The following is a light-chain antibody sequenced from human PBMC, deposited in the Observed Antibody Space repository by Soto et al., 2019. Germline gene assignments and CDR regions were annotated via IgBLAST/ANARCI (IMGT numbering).Light chain of an antibody. V-gene: IGKV1-6*01. J-gene: IGKJ1*01. CDR3: LQFYNFSWT. CDR1: QVIGND. CDR2: AAS. Sequence: AIQMTQSPSSLSASVGDRVTISCRASQVIGNDLAWYQQKPGKAPRLLIFAASNLQSGVPSRFSGSGSGTDFTLTIIRLQPEDFATYYCLQFYNFSWTFGQGTTGDIK.